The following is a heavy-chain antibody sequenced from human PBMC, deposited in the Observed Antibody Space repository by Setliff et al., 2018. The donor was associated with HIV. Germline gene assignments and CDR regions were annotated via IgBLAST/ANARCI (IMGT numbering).Heavy chain of an antibody. V-gene: IGHV1-69*04. CDR2: IIPILGIA. J-gene: IGHJ6*03. CDR1: GGTFSSYT. Sequence: SVQVSCKASGGTFSSYTISWVRQAPGQGLEWMGRIIPILGIANYAQKFQGRVTITADKSTSTAYMELSSLRSEDTAVYYCARDFSRYNWNSHPRDYYYYYYMDVWGKGTTVTVSS. D-gene: IGHD1-7*01. CDR3: ARDFSRYNWNSHPRDYYYYYYMDV.